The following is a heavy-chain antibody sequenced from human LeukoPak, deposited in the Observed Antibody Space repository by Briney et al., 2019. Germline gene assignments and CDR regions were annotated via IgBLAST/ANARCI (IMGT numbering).Heavy chain of an antibody. CDR1: GFTFSSYG. CDR2: VSYDGSNK. J-gene: IGHJ6*02. CDR3: AKETGDSSWPNYYYYYGMDV. D-gene: IGHD6-13*01. Sequence: GGSLRLSCAASGFTFSSYGMHWVRQAPGKGLEWVAVVSYDGSNKYYADSVKGRFTISRDNSKNTLYLQMNSLRAGDTAVYYCAKETGDSSWPNYYYYYGMDVWGQGTTVTVSS. V-gene: IGHV3-30*18.